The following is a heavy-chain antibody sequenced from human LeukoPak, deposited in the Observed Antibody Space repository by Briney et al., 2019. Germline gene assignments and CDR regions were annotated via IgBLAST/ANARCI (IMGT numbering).Heavy chain of an antibody. CDR1: GYSFTSYW. D-gene: IGHD3-22*01. J-gene: IGHJ4*02. Sequence: GESLKISCKGSGYSFTSYWIAWVRQMPGKGLEWMGIIYPGDSDTTYSPSFQGQVAISADKSINTAYLQWSSLKASDTAMYYCARRIYYHSSFYYYERVNSFDSGGREPLVTVP. V-gene: IGHV5-51*01. CDR2: IYPGDSDT. CDR3: ARRIYYHSSFYYYERVNSFDS.